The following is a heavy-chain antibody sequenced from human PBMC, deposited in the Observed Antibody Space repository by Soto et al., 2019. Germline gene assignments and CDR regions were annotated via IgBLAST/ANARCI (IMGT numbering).Heavy chain of an antibody. CDR3: AKEGLFCSSTTCYGSGYFQH. Sequence: GGSLRLSCAASGFTFSSYAMSWVRQAPGKGLEWVSAISGSGGTTYYADSVKGRFTISRDNSRNTLYLQMNSLRAEDTAIYYCAKEGLFCSSTTCYGSGYFQHWGQGTLVTVSS. D-gene: IGHD2-2*01. J-gene: IGHJ1*01. CDR1: GFTFSSYA. CDR2: ISGSGGTT. V-gene: IGHV3-23*01.